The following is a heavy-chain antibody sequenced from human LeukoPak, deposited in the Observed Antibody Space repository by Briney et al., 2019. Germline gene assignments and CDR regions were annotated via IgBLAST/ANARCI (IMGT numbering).Heavy chain of an antibody. Sequence: PSETLSLTCTVSGGSISSYYWSWIRQPPGKGLEWIGYVYYSGSTNYNPSLKSRVTISVDTSKNQFSLKLSSVTAADTAVYYCARTGYGYGYDEGAGGENWFDPWGQGTLVTVSS. D-gene: IGHD5-18*01. CDR1: GGSISSYY. J-gene: IGHJ5*02. CDR2: VYYSGST. V-gene: IGHV4-59*01. CDR3: ARTGYGYGYDEGAGGENWFDP.